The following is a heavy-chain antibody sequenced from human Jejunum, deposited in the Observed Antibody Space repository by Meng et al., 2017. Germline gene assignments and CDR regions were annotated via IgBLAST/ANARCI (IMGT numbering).Heavy chain of an antibody. CDR1: GFTFSYYL. CDR2: TSDSGRNT. CDR3: ARPSYFDP. J-gene: IGHJ4*02. V-gene: IGHV3-23*01. Sequence: WAVGGSLVQPGGSLRLSCAASGFTFSYYLMSWVRQPQGKGLEWVSATSDSGRNTYHADSVKGRFTISRDNSKNTLYLQMDSLRAEDTAVYYCARPSYFDPWGQGTLVTVSS.